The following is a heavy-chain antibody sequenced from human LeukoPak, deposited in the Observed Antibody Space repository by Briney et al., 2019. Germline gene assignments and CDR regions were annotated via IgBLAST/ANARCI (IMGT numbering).Heavy chain of an antibody. CDR1: GYTFTSYA. CDR3: ARDSSSSSFLFDY. V-gene: IGHV1-3*01. J-gene: IGHJ4*02. D-gene: IGHD6-6*01. Sequence: GASVTVSCTASGYTFTSYAMHWVRQAPGQRLEWMGWINAGNGNTKYSQKFQGRVTITRDTSASTAYMELSSLRSEDTAVYYCARDSSSSSFLFDYWGQGTLVTVSS. CDR2: INAGNGNT.